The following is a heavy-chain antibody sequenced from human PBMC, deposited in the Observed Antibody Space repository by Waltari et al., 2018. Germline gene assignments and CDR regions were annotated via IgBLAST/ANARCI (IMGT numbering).Heavy chain of an antibody. CDR3: AKMVDGSSSMYDY. D-gene: IGHD2-2*01. CDR1: GFTFSTYG. CDR2: MRGSYDDLR. J-gene: IGHJ4*02. Sequence: EVQLLESGGGLIEPGGSLRLSCVGSGFTFSTYGMAWVREAPGEGVEYVSHMRGSYDDLRKYADSVKGRFTVSRDNSKTTVYFEMKSLRVEDTAVYYCAKMVDGSSSMYDYWGQGTLVTVSS. V-gene: IGHV3-23*01.